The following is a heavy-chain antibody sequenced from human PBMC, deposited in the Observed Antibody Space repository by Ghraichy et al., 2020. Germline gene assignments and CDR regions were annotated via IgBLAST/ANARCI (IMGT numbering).Heavy chain of an antibody. Sequence: ASVKVSCKASGYTFTSYAMHWVRQAPGQRLEWMGWINAGNGNTKYSQKFQGRVTITRDTSASTAYMELSSLRSEDTAVYYCARDKPDYYDSSGYLVGAFDIWGQGTMVTVSS. J-gene: IGHJ3*02. D-gene: IGHD3-22*01. CDR3: ARDKPDYYDSSGYLVGAFDI. V-gene: IGHV1-3*01. CDR1: GYTFTSYA. CDR2: INAGNGNT.